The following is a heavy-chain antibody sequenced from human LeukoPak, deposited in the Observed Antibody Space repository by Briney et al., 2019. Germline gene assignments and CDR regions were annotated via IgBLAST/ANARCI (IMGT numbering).Heavy chain of an antibody. CDR1: GGSFRGYY. J-gene: IGHJ4*02. V-gene: IGHV4-34*01. D-gene: IGHD3-22*01. CDR2: INHSGST. CDR3: ARDSSGYYGGFDY. Sequence: PSETLSLTCAVYGGSFRGYYWRWIRQPPGKGLEWIGEINHSGSTNYNPSLKSRVTISVDTSKNQFSLKLSSVTAADTAVYYCARDSSGYYGGFDYWGQGTLVTVSS.